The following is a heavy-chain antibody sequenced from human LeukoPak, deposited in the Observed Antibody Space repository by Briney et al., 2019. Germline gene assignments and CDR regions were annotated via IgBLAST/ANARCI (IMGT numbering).Heavy chain of an antibody. J-gene: IGHJ4*02. CDR2: INKDGRTE. CDR1: GFTFSSYW. CDR3: AILDTGARGRGLGY. Sequence: GGSLRLSCAASGFTFSSYWMHWVRQAPGKGLVWVSRINKDGRTETYADSVKGRFTISRDNARKTLYLQMSSLSAEDTAVYYCAILDTGARGRGLGYWGQGTLVTVSS. V-gene: IGHV3-74*03. D-gene: IGHD3/OR15-3a*01.